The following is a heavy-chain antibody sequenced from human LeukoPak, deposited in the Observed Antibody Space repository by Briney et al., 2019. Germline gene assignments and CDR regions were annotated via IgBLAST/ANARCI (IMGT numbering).Heavy chain of an antibody. CDR1: GFTFDDYA. CDR2: INSDGSIT. Sequence: GRSLRLSCAASGFTFDDYAMHWVRQVPGKGLVWVSRINSDGSITTYADSVRGRCTISRDNAKNTLYLQMNSLRVEDTAVYYCAREGPGYCSSTSCYPFDSWGQGTLVAVSS. J-gene: IGHJ4*02. V-gene: IGHV3-74*01. CDR3: AREGPGYCSSTSCYPFDS. D-gene: IGHD2-2*01.